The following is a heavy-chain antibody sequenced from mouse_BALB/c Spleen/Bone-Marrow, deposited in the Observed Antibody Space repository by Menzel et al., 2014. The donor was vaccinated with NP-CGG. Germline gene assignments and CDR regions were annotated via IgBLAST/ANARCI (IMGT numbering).Heavy chain of an antibody. CDR3: ARGGRYDGAWFAY. D-gene: IGHD2-14*01. J-gene: IGHJ3*01. V-gene: IGHV1-14*01. CDR1: GYTFTSYV. CDR2: INPYNDGT. Sequence: VQLQQSGPELVKPGASVKMSCKASGYTFTSYVMHWVKQKPGQGLEWIGYINPYNDGTKYNEKFKGKATLTSDKSSSTAYMELSSLTSEDSAVYYCARGGRYDGAWFAYWDRGTLVTVSA.